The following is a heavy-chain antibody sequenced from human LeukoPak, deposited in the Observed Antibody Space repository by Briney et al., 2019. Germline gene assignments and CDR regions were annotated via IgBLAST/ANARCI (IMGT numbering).Heavy chain of an antibody. V-gene: IGHV1-18*01. CDR2: ISAYNGNT. CDR3: ARGRESSSWYGGWFDP. CDR1: GYTFTSYG. J-gene: IGHJ5*02. D-gene: IGHD6-13*01. Sequence: ASVKVSCKASGYTFTSYGISWVRQAPGQGLEWMGWISAYNGNTNYAQKLQGRVTMTTDTSTSTAYMELRSLRSDDTAVYYCARGRESSSWYGGWFDPWGQGTLVTVSS.